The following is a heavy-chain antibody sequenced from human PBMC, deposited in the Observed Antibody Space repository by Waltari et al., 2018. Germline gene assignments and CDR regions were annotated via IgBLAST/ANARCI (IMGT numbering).Heavy chain of an antibody. Sequence: QVVLQESGPGLVKPSETLSLTCNSSGDSISRYYWSWIRQSPGKGLEWIGYIFYTGTTNYNSSLKSRLTISIDTSKSQFSLKLNSVTAADTAVYYCARTSVPTLSFDSWGQGTLVTVSS. CDR3: ARTSVPTLSFDS. CDR2: IFYTGTT. J-gene: IGHJ5*01. D-gene: IGHD4-17*01. V-gene: IGHV4-59*01. CDR1: GDSISRYY.